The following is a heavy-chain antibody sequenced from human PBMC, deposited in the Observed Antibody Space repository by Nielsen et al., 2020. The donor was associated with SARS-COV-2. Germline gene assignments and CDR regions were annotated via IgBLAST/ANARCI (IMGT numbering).Heavy chain of an antibody. CDR1: GYTFTVYA. CDR3: ARITPSSGWDY. D-gene: IGHD6-19*01. CDR2: INAGNGNT. V-gene: IGHV1-3*01. Sequence: ASVKVSCKASGYTFTVYAIHWVRQDPGQSLEWMGWINAGNGNTKYSQKFQGRVTMTRDTSANTAYMELSSLSSEDTAVYYCARITPSSGWDYWGQGTLVTVSS. J-gene: IGHJ4*02.